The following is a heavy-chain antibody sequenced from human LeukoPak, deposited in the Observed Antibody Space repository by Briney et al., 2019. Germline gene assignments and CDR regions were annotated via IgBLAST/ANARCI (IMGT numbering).Heavy chain of an antibody. D-gene: IGHD5-18*01. CDR3: AKVGYSYGYWGAFDI. CDR2: ISGSGGST. CDR1: GFTFSSYA. Sequence: GGSLGLSCAASGFTFSSYAMSWVRQAPGKGLEWVSAISGSGGSTYYADSVKGRFTISRDNSKNTLYLQMNSLRAEDTAVYYCAKVGYSYGYWGAFDIWGQGTMVTVSS. V-gene: IGHV3-23*01. J-gene: IGHJ3*02.